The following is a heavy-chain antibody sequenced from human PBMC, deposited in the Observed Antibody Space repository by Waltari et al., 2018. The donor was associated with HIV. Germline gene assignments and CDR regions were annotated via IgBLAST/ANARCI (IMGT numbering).Heavy chain of an antibody. CDR2: INHRGST. J-gene: IGHJ4*02. D-gene: IGHD2-2*01. CDR3: ARGSIVLVPAATNYFDY. V-gene: IGHV4-34*01. CDR1: GASFSGYY. Sequence: QVPLQQWGAGLLKPSETLSLTCAVYGASFSGYYWPWSRPPPGKGLEWIGEINHRGSTNYNPSLKSRVTISVDTSKNQFSLKLSSVTAADTAVYYCARGSIVLVPAATNYFDYWGQGTLVTVSS.